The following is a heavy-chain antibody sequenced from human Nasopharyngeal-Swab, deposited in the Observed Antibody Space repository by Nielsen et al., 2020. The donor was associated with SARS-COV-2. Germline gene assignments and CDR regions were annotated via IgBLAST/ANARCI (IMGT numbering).Heavy chain of an antibody. D-gene: IGHD6-19*01. CDR1: GFTFSNGW. Sequence: GESLKISCAASGFTFSNGWMSWVRQAPGKGLEWVGRIKSKTDGGTTDYAAPVKGRFTISRDDSKNTLYLQMNSLKTEDTAVYYCTTDPQQWLVEYYYYMDVWGKGTTVTVSS. V-gene: IGHV3-15*01. J-gene: IGHJ6*03. CDR2: IKSKTDGGTT. CDR3: TTDPQQWLVEYYYYMDV.